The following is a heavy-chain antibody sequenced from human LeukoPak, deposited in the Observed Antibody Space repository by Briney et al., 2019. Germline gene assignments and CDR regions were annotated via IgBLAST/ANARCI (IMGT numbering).Heavy chain of an antibody. CDR1: GYTLTELS. CDR3: ATDRLFCSGGSCYLGY. Sequence: ASVKVSCKVSGYTLTELSMHWVRQAPGKGLEWMGGFDPEDGETIYAQKFQGRVTMTEDTSTDTAYMELSSLRSEDTAVYYCATDRLFCSGGSCYLGYWGQGTLVTVSS. J-gene: IGHJ4*02. CDR2: FDPEDGET. V-gene: IGHV1-24*01. D-gene: IGHD2-15*01.